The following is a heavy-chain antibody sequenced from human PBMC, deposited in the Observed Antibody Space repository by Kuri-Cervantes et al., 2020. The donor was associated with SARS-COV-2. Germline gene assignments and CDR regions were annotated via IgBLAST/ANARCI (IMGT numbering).Heavy chain of an antibody. CDR3: AQSSGWSNDFDY. D-gene: IGHD6-19*01. V-gene: IGHV1-69*10. J-gene: IGHJ4*02. CDR2: IIPILGIA. CDR1: GGTFSSYA. Sequence: SVKVSCKASGGTFSSYAISWVRQAPGQGLEWMGGIIPILGIANYAQKLQGRVTMTTDTSTSTAYMELRSLRSDDTAVYYCAQSSGWSNDFDYWGQGTLVTVSS.